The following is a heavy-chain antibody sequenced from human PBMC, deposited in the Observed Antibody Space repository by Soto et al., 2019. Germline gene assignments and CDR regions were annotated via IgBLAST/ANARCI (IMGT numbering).Heavy chain of an antibody. CDR1: GGTFSSYA. CDR3: ARVPDHEIPYYYGMDV. V-gene: IGHV1-69*12. Sequence: QVQLVQSGAEVKKPGSSVKVSCKASGGTFSSYAISWVRQAPGQGLEWMGGIIPIFGTANYAQKFQGRVTMNAGEPTSTADMELSSLRSQDTAVYYCARVPDHEIPYYYGMDVWGQGTTVTVSS. J-gene: IGHJ6*02. CDR2: IIPIFGTA.